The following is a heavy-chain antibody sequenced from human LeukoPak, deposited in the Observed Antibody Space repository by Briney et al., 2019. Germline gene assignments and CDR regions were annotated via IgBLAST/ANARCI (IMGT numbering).Heavy chain of an antibody. J-gene: IGHJ4*02. CDR2: IYSSGNT. CDR1: GFTVSSNY. D-gene: IGHD4/OR15-4a*01. V-gene: IGHV3-53*01. CDR3: ARRAGAYSHPYDY. Sequence: GGSLRLSCTVSGFTVSSNYMSWVRQAPGKGLEWVAIIYSSGNTNYADSVKGRFTISRDNSKNTLYLQMNNLRADDTAVYYCARRAGAYSHPYDYWGQGTLVTVSS.